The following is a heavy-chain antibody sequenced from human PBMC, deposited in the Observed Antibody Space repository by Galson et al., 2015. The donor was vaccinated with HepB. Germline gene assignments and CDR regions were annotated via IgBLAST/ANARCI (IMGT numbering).Heavy chain of an antibody. CDR3: TSIGLVGAGTIDY. J-gene: IGHJ4*02. CDR2: ISYDGSNK. D-gene: IGHD1-1*01. CDR1: GFTFSSYA. V-gene: IGHV3-30*04. Sequence: SLRLSCAASGFTFSSYAMHWVRQAPGKRLEWVAVISYDGSNKYYADSVKGRFTISRDNSKNTLYLQMNSLKTEDTAVYYCTSIGLVGAGTIDYWGQGTLVTVSS.